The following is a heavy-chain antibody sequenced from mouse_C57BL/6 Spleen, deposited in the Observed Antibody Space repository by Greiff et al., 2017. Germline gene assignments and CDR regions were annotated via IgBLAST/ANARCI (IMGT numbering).Heavy chain of an antibody. V-gene: IGHV1-15*01. CDR2: IDPETGGT. CDR3: TRYNYEYAMDY. J-gene: IGHJ4*01. CDR1: GYTFTDYE. D-gene: IGHD1-3*01. Sequence: QVHVKQSGAELVRPGASVTLSCKASGYTFTDYEMHWVKQTPVHGLEWIGAIDPETGGTAYNQKFKGKAILTADKSSSTAYMELRSLTSEDSAVYYCTRYNYEYAMDYWGQGTSVTVSS.